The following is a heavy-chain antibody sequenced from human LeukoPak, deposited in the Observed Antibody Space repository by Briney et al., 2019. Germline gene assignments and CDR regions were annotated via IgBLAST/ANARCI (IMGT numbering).Heavy chain of an antibody. V-gene: IGHV3-7*01. CDR1: GFTFSGHW. CDR3: TRDRSRAEVD. CDR2: INQGGSDK. D-gene: IGHD1-14*01. J-gene: IGHJ4*02. Sequence: PGGSLTHTCAASGFTFSGHWMSWVRQAPGKGLEWVANINQGGSDKYYVDSVKGRFTISRDNANNLLYLQMNSLRGEDTAVYYCTRDRSRAEVDWGQGALVTVSS.